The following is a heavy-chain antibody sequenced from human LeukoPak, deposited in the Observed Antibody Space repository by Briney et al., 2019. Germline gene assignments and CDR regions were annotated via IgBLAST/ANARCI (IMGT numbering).Heavy chain of an antibody. Sequence: SETLSLTCTVSGGSISSYYWSWIRQPPGKGLEWIGYIYYSGSTNYNPSLKSRVTISVDTSKNQFSLKLSSVTAADTAIYYCARSVQVNYVGFFGEDTHYYHMDVWGKGTPVTVS. CDR1: GGSISSYY. V-gene: IGHV4-59*12. J-gene: IGHJ6*03. CDR2: IYYSGST. CDR3: ARSVQVNYVGFFGEDTHYYHMDV. D-gene: IGHD3-10*01.